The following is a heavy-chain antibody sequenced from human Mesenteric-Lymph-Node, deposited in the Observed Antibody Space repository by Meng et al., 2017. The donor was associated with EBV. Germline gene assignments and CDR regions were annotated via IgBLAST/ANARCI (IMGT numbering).Heavy chain of an antibody. V-gene: IGHV4-30-2*01. CDR1: GDSVSNGDYS. Sequence: PLQESGQGLVEPSHTLSLPGAVSGDSVSNGDYSWSWIRQPSGKGLEWIGHIYHSGPSYYNPSLRSRVSISLDRAKNEFSLMLNSVTAADTAFYYCARSFNGDWPFFDLWGRGTLVTVSS. J-gene: IGHJ2*01. D-gene: IGHD4-17*01. CDR2: IYHSGPS. CDR3: ARSFNGDWPFFDL.